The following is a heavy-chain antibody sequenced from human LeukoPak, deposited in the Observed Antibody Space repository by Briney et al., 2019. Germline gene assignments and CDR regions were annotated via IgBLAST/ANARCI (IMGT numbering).Heavy chain of an antibody. D-gene: IGHD2-15*01. CDR3: AGGDVVVVAAPEQDWFDH. J-gene: IGHJ5*02. CDR1: GYSISSGYY. CDR2: NYHSGNT. V-gene: IGHV4-38-2*01. Sequence: PSDTVSLTCAVSGYSISSGYYWGWIRPPPGKGLEWGGRNYHSGNTYYNPSLKSRVTLTVDTSKNKVSMELSSVTAADTAIYYCAGGDVVVVAAPEQDWFDHWGQGTLVTVSS.